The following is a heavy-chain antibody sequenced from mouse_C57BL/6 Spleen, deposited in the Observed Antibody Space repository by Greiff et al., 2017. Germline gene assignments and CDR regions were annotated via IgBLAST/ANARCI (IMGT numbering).Heavy chain of an antibody. CDR2: INPSNGGT. J-gene: IGHJ2*01. D-gene: IGHD1-1*01. Sequence: LQQPGTELVKPGASGYTFTSYWMHWVKQRPGQGLEWIGNINPSNGGTNYNEKFKSKATLTVDKSSSTAYMQLSSLTSEDSAVYYCARSGYYGSSYGFDYWGQGTTLTVSS. V-gene: IGHV1-53*01. CDR3: ARSGYYGSSYGFDY. CDR1: GYTFTSYW.